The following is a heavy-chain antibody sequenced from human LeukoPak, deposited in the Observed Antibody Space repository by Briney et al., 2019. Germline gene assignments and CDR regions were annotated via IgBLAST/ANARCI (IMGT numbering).Heavy chain of an antibody. V-gene: IGHV3-48*01. J-gene: IGHJ3*01. CDR1: GFTFSGYS. D-gene: IGHD4-23*01. CDR3: ARSEAGVTSGDAFDF. CDR2: ISSRGTTI. Sequence: GGSLRLSCAASGFTFSGYSMNWVRQAPGKGLEWVSYISSRGTTIYYADSVKGRFTISRDNAKKSLHLQMNSLRAEDTALYYCARSEAGVTSGDAFDFWGQGTMVTVSS.